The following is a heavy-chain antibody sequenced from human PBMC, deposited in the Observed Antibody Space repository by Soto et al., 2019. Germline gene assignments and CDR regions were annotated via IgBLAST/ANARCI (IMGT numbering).Heavy chain of an antibody. J-gene: IGHJ5*02. Sequence: SVKVSCKASGGTFSSYTISWVRQAPGQGLEWMGRIIPILGIANYAQKFQGRVTITADKSTSTAYMELSSLRSEDTAVYYCARDSPILLWFGELIPQNWFDPWGQGTLVTVSS. CDR1: GGTFSSYT. V-gene: IGHV1-69*04. CDR3: ARDSPILLWFGELIPQNWFDP. D-gene: IGHD3-10*01. CDR2: IIPILGIA.